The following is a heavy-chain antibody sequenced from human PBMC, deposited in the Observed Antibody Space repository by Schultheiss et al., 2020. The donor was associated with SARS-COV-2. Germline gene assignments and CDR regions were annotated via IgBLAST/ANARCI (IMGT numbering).Heavy chain of an antibody. V-gene: IGHV4-4*02. CDR2: IYHSGST. J-gene: IGHJ6*03. CDR1: GGSISSTNW. CDR3: ARGRGYYYYYMDV. Sequence: SQTLSLTCVVSGGSISSTNWWSWVRQPPGKGLEWIGEIYHSGSTNYNPSLKSRVTISVDTSKNQFSLKLSSVTAADTAVYYCARGRGYYYYYMDVWGKGTTVTVSS.